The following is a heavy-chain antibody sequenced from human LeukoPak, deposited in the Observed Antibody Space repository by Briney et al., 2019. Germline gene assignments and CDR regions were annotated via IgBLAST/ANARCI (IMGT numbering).Heavy chain of an antibody. CDR2: ISYDGSNK. V-gene: IGHV3-30-3*01. CDR3: ASRFGVPAALT. CDR1: GFTFSSYA. J-gene: IGHJ5*02. Sequence: GGSLRLSCAASGFTFSSYAMHWVRQAPGKGLEWVAVISYDGSNKYYADSVKGRFTISRDNSKNTLYLQMNSLRAEDTAVYYCASRFGVPAALTWGQGTLVTVSS. D-gene: IGHD2-2*01.